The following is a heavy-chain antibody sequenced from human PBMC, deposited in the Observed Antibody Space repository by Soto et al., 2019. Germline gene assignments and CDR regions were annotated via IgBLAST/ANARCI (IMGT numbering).Heavy chain of an antibody. D-gene: IGHD6-13*01. CDR2: IYYSGST. CDR3: ARPRDPGIAAAGFDY. J-gene: IGHJ4*02. V-gene: IGHV4-59*08. Sequence: SETLSLTCTVSGGSISSYYWSWIRQPPGKGLEWIGYIYYSGSTNYNPSPKSRVTISVDTSKNQFSLKLSSVTAADTAVYYCARPRDPGIAAAGFDYWGQGTLVTVSS. CDR1: GGSISSYY.